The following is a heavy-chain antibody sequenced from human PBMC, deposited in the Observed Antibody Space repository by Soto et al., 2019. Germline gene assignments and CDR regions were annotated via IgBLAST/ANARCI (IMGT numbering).Heavy chain of an antibody. D-gene: IGHD3-16*02. CDR2: IDPSDSYT. J-gene: IGHJ4*02. V-gene: IGHV5-10-1*01. CDR1: GYSFTDYW. Sequence: LKISCQASGYSFTDYWISWLRRVPGKGLEWMGRIDPSDSYTTYSPSFQGHVSISVDRSINTVYLQWASLGAPDTAIYYCARGALYRDTKGCVDFWGQGTLVTVSS. CDR3: ARGALYRDTKGCVDF.